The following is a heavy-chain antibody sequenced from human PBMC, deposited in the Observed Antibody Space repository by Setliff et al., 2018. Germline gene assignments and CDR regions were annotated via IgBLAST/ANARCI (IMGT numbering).Heavy chain of an antibody. D-gene: IGHD2-2*01. CDR1: GGSISSISYY. J-gene: IGHJ4*02. CDR2: VYDSGTT. CDR3: ASCRYQVPYDY. Sequence: ETLSLTCTVPGGSISSISYYWGWIRQPPGKGLEWIGTVYDSGTTYYNPSLKSRVTISVDTSKNQFSLNLNSVTAADTGVYYCASCRYQVPYDYWGQGILVTVSS. V-gene: IGHV4-39*01.